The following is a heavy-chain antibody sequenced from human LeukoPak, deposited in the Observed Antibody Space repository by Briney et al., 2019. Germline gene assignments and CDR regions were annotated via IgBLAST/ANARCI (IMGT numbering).Heavy chain of an antibody. CDR3: ASGSGHSYGSVNFDY. J-gene: IGHJ4*02. CDR1: GGSISSYY. D-gene: IGHD5-18*01. Sequence: SETLSLTCTVSGGSISSYYWSWIRQPPGKGLEWIGYIYYSGSTNYNPSLKSRVTISVDTSKNQFSLKLSSVTAADTVVYYCASGSGHSYGSVNFDYWGQGTLVTVSS. V-gene: IGHV4-59*08. CDR2: IYYSGST.